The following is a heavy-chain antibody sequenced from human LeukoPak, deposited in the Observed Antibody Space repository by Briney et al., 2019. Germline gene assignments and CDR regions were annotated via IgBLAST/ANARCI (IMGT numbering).Heavy chain of an antibody. J-gene: IGHJ3*02. V-gene: IGHV4-39*07. CDR2: IYYSGST. D-gene: IGHD3-10*01. Sequence: PSETLSLTCTVSGGSISSSSYYWGWIRQPPGKGLEWIGSIYYSGSTYYNPSLKSRVTISVDTSKNQFSLKLSSVTAADTAVYYCAREGLRFGAHAFDIWGQGTMVTVSS. CDR3: AREGLRFGAHAFDI. CDR1: GGSISSSSYY.